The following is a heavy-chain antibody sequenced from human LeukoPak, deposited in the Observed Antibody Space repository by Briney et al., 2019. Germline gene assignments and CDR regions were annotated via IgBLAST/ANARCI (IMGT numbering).Heavy chain of an antibody. CDR3: ARRLVYYGSGSYYRP. V-gene: IGHV4-39*07. D-gene: IGHD3-10*01. Sequence: PSETLSLTCTVSGGSISSSSYYWGWIRQPPGKGLEWIGNIYYSGSTYYSPSLKSRVTISVDTSKNQFSLKLSSVTAADTAVYYCARRLVYYGSGSYYRPWGQGTLVTVSS. CDR2: IYYSGST. J-gene: IGHJ5*02. CDR1: GGSISSSSYY.